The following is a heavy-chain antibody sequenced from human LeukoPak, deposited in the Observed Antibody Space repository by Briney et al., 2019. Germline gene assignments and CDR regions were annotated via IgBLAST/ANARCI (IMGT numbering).Heavy chain of an antibody. CDR1: GYTFTSYG. CDR3: ARDLGDIVVVPAAISLP. Sequence: ASVKVSCKASGYTFTSYGISWVRQAPGQGLEWMGWISAYNGNTNYAQKFQGRVTMTTDTSTSTAYMKLRSLRSDDAAVYYCARDLGDIVVVPAAISLPWGQGTLVTVSS. D-gene: IGHD2-2*01. CDR2: ISAYNGNT. J-gene: IGHJ5*02. V-gene: IGHV1-18*01.